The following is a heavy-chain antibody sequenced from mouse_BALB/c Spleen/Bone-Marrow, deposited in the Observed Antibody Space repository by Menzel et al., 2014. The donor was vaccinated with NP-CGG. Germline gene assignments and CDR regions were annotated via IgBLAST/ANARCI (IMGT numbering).Heavy chain of an antibody. D-gene: IGHD2-4*01. CDR1: GYTFTDYE. CDR2: IDPETGGT. CDR3: TSRTPYYDSRYYYTMDY. V-gene: IGHV1-15*01. Sequence: VQLQQSGAELVRPGASVTLSCKASGYTFTDYEMHWVKQTPVHGLEWIGAIDPETGGTADNQKFRGKATLTADKSSSTAYMELRSLTPEDSAVYYCTSRTPYYDSRYYYTMDYWGQGTSVTVSS. J-gene: IGHJ4*01.